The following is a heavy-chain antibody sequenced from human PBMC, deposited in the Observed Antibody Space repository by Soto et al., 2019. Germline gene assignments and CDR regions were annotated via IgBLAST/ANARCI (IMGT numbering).Heavy chain of an antibody. CDR3: ARHAAYDSVWGKSDGSDY. D-gene: IGHD3-16*01. J-gene: IGHJ4*02. CDR1: GGSISSNSYY. CDR2: MYYSVAT. Sequence: QLQLQESGPGLVKPSETLSLACTVSGGSISSNSYYWDWIRQPPGKGLEWIGSMYYSVATYHNPSLQSRVTISVDTSKYQFSLHLSSVTAADTSVYYCARHAAYDSVWGKSDGSDYWGQGTLVTVSS. V-gene: IGHV4-39*01.